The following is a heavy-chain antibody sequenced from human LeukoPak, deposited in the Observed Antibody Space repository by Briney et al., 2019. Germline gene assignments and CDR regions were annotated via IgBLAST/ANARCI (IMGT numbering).Heavy chain of an antibody. CDR1: GYTFTGYY. J-gene: IGHJ4*02. Sequence: ASVKVSCKASGYTFTGYYMHWVRQAPGQGLEWMGIINPSGGSTSYAQKFQGRVTMTRDMSTSTVYMELSSLRSEDTAVYYCARDRGTVTTTFDYWGQGTLVTVSS. D-gene: IGHD4-11*01. CDR3: ARDRGTVTTTFDY. CDR2: INPSGGST. V-gene: IGHV1-46*01.